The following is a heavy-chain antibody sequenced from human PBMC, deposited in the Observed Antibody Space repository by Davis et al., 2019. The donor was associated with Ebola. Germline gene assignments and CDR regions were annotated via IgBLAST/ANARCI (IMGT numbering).Heavy chain of an antibody. CDR1: GRTFSSYA. D-gene: IGHD6-13*01. Sequence: SVKVSCKASGRTFSSYAISWVRQAPGQGLEWMGGIIPIFGTANYAQKSQGSVTITADKSTSTAYMELSSLRSEDTAVYYCARDLGAAAGTGGDYWGQGTLVTVSS. J-gene: IGHJ4*02. CDR2: IIPIFGTA. V-gene: IGHV1-69*06. CDR3: ARDLGAAAGTGGDY.